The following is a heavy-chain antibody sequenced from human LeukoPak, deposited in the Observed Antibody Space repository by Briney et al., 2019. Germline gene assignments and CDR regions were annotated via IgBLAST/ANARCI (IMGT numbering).Heavy chain of an antibody. V-gene: IGHV3-7*01. J-gene: IGHJ4*02. Sequence: GGSLRLSCAASGFTFNNYWMTWVRQAPGKGLEWVANIKEDGNEKYYVDSVKGRFTISRDNAKNSLYLQMNSLGAEDTAVYYCVRDRGWLTFDYWGQGTLVTVS. CDR2: IKEDGNEK. CDR1: GFTFNNYW. CDR3: VRDRGWLTFDY. D-gene: IGHD6-19*01.